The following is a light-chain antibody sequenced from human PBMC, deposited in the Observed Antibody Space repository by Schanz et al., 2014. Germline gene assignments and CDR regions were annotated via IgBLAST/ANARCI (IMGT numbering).Light chain of an antibody. J-gene: IGKJ1*01. CDR3: QKYDRAPWT. V-gene: IGKV1-39*01. CDR1: QSISSY. Sequence: DIQMTQSPSSLSASVGDRVTITCRASQSISSYLNWYQQKPGTAPKLLIYAASSLQSGVPSRFSGSGSGTDFTLTISSLQPEDVATYYCQKYDRAPWTFGQGTRVEIK. CDR2: AAS.